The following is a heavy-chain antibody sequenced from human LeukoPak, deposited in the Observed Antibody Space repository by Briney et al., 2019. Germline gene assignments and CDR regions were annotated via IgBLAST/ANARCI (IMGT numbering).Heavy chain of an antibody. CDR2: ISSNGGST. V-gene: IGHV3-64*01. Sequence: GGSLRLSCAASGLTFSSYATHWVRQAPGKGLEYVSAISSNGGSTYYANSVKGRFTISRDNSKNTLYLQMGSLRAEDMAVYYCARGRYYDSSGYYHFDYWGQGTLVTVSS. D-gene: IGHD3-22*01. CDR1: GLTFSSYA. J-gene: IGHJ4*02. CDR3: ARGRYYDSSGYYHFDY.